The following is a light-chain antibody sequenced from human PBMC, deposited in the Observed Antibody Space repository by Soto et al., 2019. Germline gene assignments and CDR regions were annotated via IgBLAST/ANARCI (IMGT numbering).Light chain of an antibody. CDR2: RAS. V-gene: IGKV3-20*01. Sequence: IVFKQSPCTPSLSPGERATLSCRASQGVSSNYLAWYQPKPGQAPKVVIYRASSRETGIQDRFSGSGSGTDFTLTISRLEPEDLAVYYCQQYGSLSLTFGGGTKVDIK. CDR3: QQYGSLSLT. CDR1: QGVSSNY. J-gene: IGKJ4*01.